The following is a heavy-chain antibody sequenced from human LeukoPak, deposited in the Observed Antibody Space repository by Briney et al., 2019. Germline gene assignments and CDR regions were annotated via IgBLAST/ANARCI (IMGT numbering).Heavy chain of an antibody. CDR2: IYYSGST. V-gene: IGHV4-39*01. Sequence: PSETLSLTCTVSGGSISSSSYYWGWIRQPPGKGLEWIGSIYYSGSTYYNPSLKSRVTISVDTSKNQFSLKLSSVTAADTAVYYCASTVRGGGWFDPWGQGTLVTVSS. J-gene: IGHJ5*02. CDR1: GGSISSSSYY. D-gene: IGHD3-16*01. CDR3: ASTVRGGGWFDP.